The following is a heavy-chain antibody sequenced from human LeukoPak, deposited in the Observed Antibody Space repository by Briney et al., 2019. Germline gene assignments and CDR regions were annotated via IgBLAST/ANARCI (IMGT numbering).Heavy chain of an antibody. Sequence: SQTLSLTCTVSGGSISSGSYYWSWIRQPAGKGLEWIGRIYTSGSTNYNPSLKSRVTISVDTSKNQFSLKLSSVTAADTAVYYCARDCGGDCYAGYDYGMDVWGQGTTVTVSS. CDR2: IYTSGST. CDR3: ARDCGGDCYAGYDYGMDV. J-gene: IGHJ6*02. CDR1: GGSISSGSYY. V-gene: IGHV4-61*02. D-gene: IGHD2-21*02.